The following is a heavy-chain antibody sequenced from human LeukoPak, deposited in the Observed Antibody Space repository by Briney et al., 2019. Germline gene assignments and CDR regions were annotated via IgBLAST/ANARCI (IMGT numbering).Heavy chain of an antibody. CDR3: ARDIGDGYNIY. J-gene: IGHJ4*02. V-gene: IGHV1-69*04. D-gene: IGHD5-24*01. CDR2: IIPILGIA. CDR1: GGTFSSYA. Sequence: SVKVSCKASGGTFSSYAISWVRQAPGQGLEWMGRIIPILGIANYAQKFQGRVTITADKSTSTAYMELCSLRSEDTAVYYCARDIGDGYNIYWGQGTLVTVSS.